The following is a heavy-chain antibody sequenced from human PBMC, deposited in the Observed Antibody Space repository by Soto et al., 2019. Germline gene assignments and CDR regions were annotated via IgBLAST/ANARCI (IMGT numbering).Heavy chain of an antibody. CDR3: PGGFCGTLVLAGKGDY. CDR1: GLTFSSFS. V-gene: IGHV3-48*02. J-gene: IGHJ4*02. CDR2: ISSSSSTT. Sequence: EVQLVESGGGLVQPGGSKRLSCIASGLTFSSFSLNWVRQAPGKGLEWVAYISSSSSTTYYADSVKGRFTISRDNAKSPLYQQMKSLRDDDTAVYYRPGGFCGTLVLAGKGDYWGQGRLVT. D-gene: IGHD6-19*01.